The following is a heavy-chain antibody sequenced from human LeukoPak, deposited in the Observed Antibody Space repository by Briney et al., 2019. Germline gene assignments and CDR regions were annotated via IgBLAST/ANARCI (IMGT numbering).Heavy chain of an antibody. J-gene: IGHJ6*03. Sequence: SETLSLTCTVSGGSMFSYHWSWVRQSAGEGLEWIGHIYVGGSTNYSPSLKSRVTMSVETTKNQFSLKLKSVTAADTAVYYCARLRFYDSSGYSPGYYMDVWGKGTTVTDSS. CDR1: GGSMFSYH. V-gene: IGHV4-4*07. CDR2: IYVGGST. D-gene: IGHD3-22*01. CDR3: ARLRFYDSSGYSPGYYMDV.